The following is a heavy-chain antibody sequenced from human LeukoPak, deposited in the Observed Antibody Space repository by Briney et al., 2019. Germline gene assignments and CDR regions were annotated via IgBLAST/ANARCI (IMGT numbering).Heavy chain of an antibody. Sequence: PSETLSLTCTVSGGSISSYYWSWIRQPPGKGLEWIGYIYYSGSTNYNPSLKSRVTISVDTSKNQFSLKLSSVTAADTAVYYCARDGPSYGMDVWGQGTTVTVSS. D-gene: IGHD3/OR15-3a*01. CDR1: GGSISSYY. J-gene: IGHJ6*02. CDR3: ARDGPSYGMDV. CDR2: IYYSGST. V-gene: IGHV4-59*01.